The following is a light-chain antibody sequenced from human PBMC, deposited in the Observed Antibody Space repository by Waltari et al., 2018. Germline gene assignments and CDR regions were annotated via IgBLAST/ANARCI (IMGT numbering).Light chain of an antibody. CDR1: PSAIGTYTY. J-gene: IGLJ2*01. V-gene: IGLV2-11*01. Sequence: QSAPTQPRSVSGSPGRSVTISCTGSPSAIGTYTYVSWYQQPAGRAPKLLIYDVNERPSGVPDRFSGSKSGNTAFLTISGLQADDEGDYYCSAYGGTNTFGLFGGGTKLTVL. CDR2: DVN. CDR3: SAYGGTNTFGL.